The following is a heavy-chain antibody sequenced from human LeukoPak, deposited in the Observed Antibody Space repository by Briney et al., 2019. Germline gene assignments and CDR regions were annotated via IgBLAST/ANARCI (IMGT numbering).Heavy chain of an antibody. V-gene: IGHV4-39*07. CDR1: GGSISSSSYY. Sequence: PSKTLSLTCTVSGGSISSSSYYWGWIRQPPGKGLEWIGSIYYSGSTNYNPSLKSRVTISVDTSKNQFSLKLSSVTAADTAVYYCARGGWLANYYYYYMDVWGKGTTVTISS. CDR2: IYYSGST. CDR3: ARGGWLANYYYYYMDV. J-gene: IGHJ6*03. D-gene: IGHD6-19*01.